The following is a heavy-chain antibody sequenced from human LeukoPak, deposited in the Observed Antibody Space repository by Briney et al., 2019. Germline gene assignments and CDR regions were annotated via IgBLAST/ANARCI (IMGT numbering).Heavy chain of an antibody. D-gene: IGHD3-9*01. CDR3: AKAHYDVLTGPSGYFDY. CDR1: GFTLSGYG. Sequence: PGGSLRLSCAASGFTLSGYGMHWVRQAPGNGLEGVAMISYDGSNKYFVDSVKGRCTISRDNSKNTLYLQMNSLRAEDTAVYYCAKAHYDVLTGPSGYFDYWGQGTLVTVSS. V-gene: IGHV3-30*18. CDR2: ISYDGSNK. J-gene: IGHJ4*02.